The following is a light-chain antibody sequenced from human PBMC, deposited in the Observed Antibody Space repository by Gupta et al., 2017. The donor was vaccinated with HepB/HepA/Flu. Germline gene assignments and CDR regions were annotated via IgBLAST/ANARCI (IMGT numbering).Light chain of an antibody. CDR2: GAF. V-gene: IGKV1-39*01. J-gene: IGKJ5*01. CDR1: QNIFNY. CDR3: QQSSSTSLT. Sequence: IHMTQSPSSLSASVGARITITCRASQNIFNYLNWYQQKPGKAPKVLIYGAFNLQSGVPSRFSGSGSGTDFTLTISSLQPEDFATYYCQQSSSTSLTFGQGTRLEI.